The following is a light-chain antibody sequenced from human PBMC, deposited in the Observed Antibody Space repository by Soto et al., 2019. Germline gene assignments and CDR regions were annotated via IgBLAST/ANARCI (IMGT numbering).Light chain of an antibody. CDR2: YNT. CDR1: NIGSKG. CDR3: QMWDSSNDHVI. Sequence: SYELTQPPSVSVAPGKTARITCGGNNIGSKGVHRYQQKPGQAPVLVIYYNTDRPSGIPERFSGSNSGNTATLTISRVEAGDEADYYCQMWDSSNDHVIFGGGTKVTVL. J-gene: IGLJ2*01. V-gene: IGLV3-21*04.